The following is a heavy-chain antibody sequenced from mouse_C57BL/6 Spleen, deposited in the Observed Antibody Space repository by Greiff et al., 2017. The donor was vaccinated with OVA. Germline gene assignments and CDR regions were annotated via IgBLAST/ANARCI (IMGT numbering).Heavy chain of an antibody. D-gene: IGHD4-1*01. CDR3: ARNWDVRAWFAY. CDR1: GYTFTDYY. Sequence: QVQLQQSGAELVKPGASVKISCKASGYTFTDYYINWVKQRPGQGLEWIGKIGPGSGSTYYTEKFKGKATLTADKSSSTAYMQLSSLTSEDAAVYFCARNWDVRAWFAYWGQGTLVTVSA. CDR2: IGPGSGST. J-gene: IGHJ3*01. V-gene: IGHV1-77*01.